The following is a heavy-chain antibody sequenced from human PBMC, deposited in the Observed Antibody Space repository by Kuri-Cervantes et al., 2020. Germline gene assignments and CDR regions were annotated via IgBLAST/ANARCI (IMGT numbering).Heavy chain of an antibody. CDR3: ARDQDCTNGICIPDF. D-gene: IGHD2-8*01. CDR1: GYTFTNYG. J-gene: IGHJ4*02. CDR2: ISGYNGIT. Sequence: ASVKVSCKASGYTFTNYGITWMRQAPGQGLEWMGWISGYNGITNNAQKFQGRVTITRDTSASTTYMDLSSLRSEDTAVYYCARDQDCTNGICIPDFWGQGTLVTVSS. V-gene: IGHV1-18*01.